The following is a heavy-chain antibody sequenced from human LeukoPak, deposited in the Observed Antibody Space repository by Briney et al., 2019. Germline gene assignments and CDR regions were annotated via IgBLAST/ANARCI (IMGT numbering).Heavy chain of an antibody. CDR3: ARDESPAYSGSYFDY. CDR2: ISAYNGNT. D-gene: IGHD1-26*01. Sequence: GASVKVSCKASGYTLTSYGISWVRQAPGHGSEWMGWISAYNGNTNYAQKLQGRVTMTTDTSTSTAYMELRSLRSDDTAVYYRARDESPAYSGSYFDYWGQGTLVTVSS. CDR1: GYTLTSYG. V-gene: IGHV1-18*01. J-gene: IGHJ4*02.